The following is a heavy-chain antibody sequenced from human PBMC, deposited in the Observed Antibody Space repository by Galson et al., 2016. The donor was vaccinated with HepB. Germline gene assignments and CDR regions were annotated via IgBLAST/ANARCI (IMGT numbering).Heavy chain of an antibody. CDR1: GFMVSSTY. D-gene: IGHD2-15*01. CDR2: IYSSGNT. CDR3: ARGGNVVTPESRIFDH. J-gene: IGHJ1*01. V-gene: IGHV3-66*03. Sequence: SLRLSCAASGFMVSSTYVSWVRQAPGKGLEWVSVIYSSGNTYYADSVKGRFTISRDNSNNTLYVQMNSLRGEDTAVYYCARGGNVVTPESRIFDHWGQGALVTVSS.